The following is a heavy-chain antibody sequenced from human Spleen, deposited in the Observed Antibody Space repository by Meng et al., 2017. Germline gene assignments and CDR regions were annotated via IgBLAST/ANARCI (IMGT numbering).Heavy chain of an antibody. Sequence: QPQLQDSGPGLVKPSVALSLTFSVSGGFISTSVYYWGWIRQPPGKGLEWIGSIGHSGFTYYPPSLKSRVTVSIDTSRNQFSLWLTSVTAADTAVYYCVRSSGWVRTGFDPWGQGTLVTVSS. CDR1: GGFISTSVYY. D-gene: IGHD6-19*01. CDR2: IGHSGFT. CDR3: VRSSGWVRTGFDP. V-gene: IGHV4-39*01. J-gene: IGHJ5*02.